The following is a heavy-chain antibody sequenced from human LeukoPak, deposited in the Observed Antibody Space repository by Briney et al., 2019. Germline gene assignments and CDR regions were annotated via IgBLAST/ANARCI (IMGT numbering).Heavy chain of an antibody. J-gene: IGHJ5*02. CDR1: GLTLTTNG. CDR2: TVGGGYST. V-gene: IGHV3-23*01. D-gene: IGHD3-22*01. Sequence: LGGCPRPSCVPSGLTLTTNGMSTVGQAPGQGLKCVSATVGGGYSTNYADTVKGPFTISRDNSKNTLSLQMNRLRVDDTAVYYCARDHRYYDSVGYPWGQGTLVTVSS. CDR3: ARDHRYYDSVGYP.